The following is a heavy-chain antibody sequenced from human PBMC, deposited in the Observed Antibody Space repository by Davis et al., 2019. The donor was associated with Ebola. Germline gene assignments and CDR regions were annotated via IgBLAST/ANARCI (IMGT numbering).Heavy chain of an antibody. CDR3: AKSGLSFGVVKYHYGMDV. V-gene: IGHV3-23*01. Sequence: PGGSLRLSCTDSVITFSSYAMTWVRQAPGKGLEWVSAISGSSGSTYYADSVKGRFTISRDNSKKTLYLQMNSLRAEDTAVYYCAKSGLSFGVVKYHYGMDVWGKGTTVTVSS. CDR2: ISGSSGST. CDR1: VITFSSYA. J-gene: IGHJ6*04. D-gene: IGHD3-3*01.